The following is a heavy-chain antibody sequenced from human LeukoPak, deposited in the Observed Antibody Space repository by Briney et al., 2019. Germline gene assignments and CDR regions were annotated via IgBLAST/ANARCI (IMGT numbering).Heavy chain of an antibody. V-gene: IGHV3-30-3*01. D-gene: IGHD6-13*01. J-gene: IGHJ5*02. CDR3: ARGDRGTAAGNYWFNP. Sequence: GGSLRLSCVASGFTFSSDAMHWVRQTPGKGLEWVAVISYDGNEKYQVDSVKGRFTISRDNSKNTLYLQMNSLRVEDTAVYYCARGDRGTAAGNYWFNPWGQGTLVTVSS. CDR1: GFTFSSDA. CDR2: ISYDGNEK.